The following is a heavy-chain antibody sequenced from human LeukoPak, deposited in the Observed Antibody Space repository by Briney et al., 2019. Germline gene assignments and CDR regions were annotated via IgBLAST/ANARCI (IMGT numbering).Heavy chain of an antibody. Sequence: ASVKVSCKASGYTFTGYYMHWVRQAPGQGLEWMGWINPNSGGTNYAQKFQGRVTMTRDTSISTAYMELSRLRSDDTAVYYCARVAGHYYGSGSYSKGDYYMDVWGKGTTVTISS. D-gene: IGHD3-10*01. CDR2: INPNSGGT. CDR1: GYTFTGYY. CDR3: ARVAGHYYGSGSYSKGDYYMDV. J-gene: IGHJ6*03. V-gene: IGHV1-2*02.